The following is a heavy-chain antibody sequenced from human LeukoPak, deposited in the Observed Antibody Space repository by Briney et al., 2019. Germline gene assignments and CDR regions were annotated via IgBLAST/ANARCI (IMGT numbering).Heavy chain of an antibody. D-gene: IGHD6-19*01. Sequence: GGSLRLSCAASGFTFDDYAMHWVRQAPGKGLEWVSGISWNSGSIVYADSVKGRFTISRDNAKNSLYLQMNSLRGEDTALYYCAKGRYPGIAVAGTYYYGMDVWGQGTTVTVSS. J-gene: IGHJ6*02. CDR2: ISWNSGSI. V-gene: IGHV3-9*01. CDR3: AKGRYPGIAVAGTYYYGMDV. CDR1: GFTFDDYA.